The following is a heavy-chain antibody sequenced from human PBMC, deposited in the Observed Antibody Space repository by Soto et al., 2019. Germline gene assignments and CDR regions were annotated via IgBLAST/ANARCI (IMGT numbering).Heavy chain of an antibody. CDR1: GSTFSSSA. V-gene: IGHV3-23*01. J-gene: IGHJ4*02. CDR2: ISGSGGST. CDR3: AIDTRYYYDSSGYSRFDY. Sequence: GGSLRLSCAASGSTFSSSAMSWVRQAPGKGLEWVSGISGSGGSTNYADSVKGRFTISRDNSKNTLYLQMNSLRAEDTALYYCAIDTRYYYDSSGYSRFDYWGQGTLVTVSS. D-gene: IGHD3-22*01.